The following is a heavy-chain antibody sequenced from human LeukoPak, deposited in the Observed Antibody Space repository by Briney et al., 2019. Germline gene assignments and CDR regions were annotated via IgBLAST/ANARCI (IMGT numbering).Heavy chain of an antibody. CDR2: ISSSSSYI. J-gene: IGHJ5*02. V-gene: IGHV3-21*01. CDR1: GFTFSSYS. Sequence: GGSLRLSCAASGFTFSSYSMNWVRQAPGKGLEWVSSISSSSSYIYYADSVKGRFTITRYKAKNSFYLQMHSLRGEDTAVYYCARGPITIIGVAPAWGQGTLVTVSS. CDR3: ARGPITIIGVAPA. D-gene: IGHD3-3*01.